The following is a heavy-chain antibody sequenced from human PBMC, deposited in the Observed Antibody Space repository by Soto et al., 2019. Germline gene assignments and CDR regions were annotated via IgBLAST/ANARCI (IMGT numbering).Heavy chain of an antibody. CDR3: ARSRPDRRGGGMDV. D-gene: IGHD3-10*01. V-gene: IGHV4-59*01. Sequence: PSETLSLTCTVSGGSITSYYWTWIWQPPGQGLEWIGYISDIGSTSSNPSLTSRITMLVDTSTKQFSLKLSSVTETASAVSFCARSRPDRRGGGMDVWGQGATVTVSS. CDR1: GGSITSYY. CDR2: ISDIGST. J-gene: IGHJ6*02.